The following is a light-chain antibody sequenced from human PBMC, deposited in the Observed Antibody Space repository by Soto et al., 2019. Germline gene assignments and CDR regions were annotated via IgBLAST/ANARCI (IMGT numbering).Light chain of an antibody. CDR3: QKHSSVPFT. CDR1: QGIRNS. J-gene: IGKJ4*01. Sequence: DIQMTQSPSFLSASVGDRVTITCRASQGIRNSLAWYQHKPGKVPKLLIYAASTLYSGVSSRFSGSGSGTDFTLTIGSLQPEDVAVYYCQKHSSVPFTFGGATKVEIK. CDR2: AAS. V-gene: IGKV1-27*01.